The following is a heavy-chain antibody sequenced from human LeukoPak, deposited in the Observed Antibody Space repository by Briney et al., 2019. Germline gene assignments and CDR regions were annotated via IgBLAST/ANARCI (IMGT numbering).Heavy chain of an antibody. CDR2: INHSGST. Sequence: SETLSLTCAVYGGSFSGYYWSWIRQPPGKGLEWIGEINHSGSTNYNPSLKSRVTISVDTSKNQFSLKLSSVTAADTAVYYCARRARVVVVANWFDPWGQGALVTVSS. J-gene: IGHJ5*02. D-gene: IGHD2-15*01. CDR1: GGSFSGYY. CDR3: ARRARVVVVANWFDP. V-gene: IGHV4-34*01.